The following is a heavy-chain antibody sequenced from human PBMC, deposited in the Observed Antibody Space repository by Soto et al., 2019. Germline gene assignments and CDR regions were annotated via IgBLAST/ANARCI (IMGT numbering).Heavy chain of an antibody. CDR1: GYTFTSYD. CDR3: AREVTMIVDN. Sequence: QVQLVQSGAEVKKPGASVKVSCKASGYTFTSYDINWVRQATGQGLEWMGWMNPNSGNTGYAQKFQGRVTMTRNTSISTAYMELRSMRSEATAVYYYAREVTMIVDNWGQGTLVSVSS. CDR2: MNPNSGNT. V-gene: IGHV1-8*01. J-gene: IGHJ4*02. D-gene: IGHD3-22*01.